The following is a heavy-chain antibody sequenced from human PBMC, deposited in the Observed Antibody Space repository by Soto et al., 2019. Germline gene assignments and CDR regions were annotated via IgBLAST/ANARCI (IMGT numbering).Heavy chain of an antibody. Sequence: QVQLVESGGGVVQSGRSLTLSCAASGFSLRTYGMQWLRRAPGKGLEWVAFIWYDGTKKFYANSVKGRSTISKDNSNNILYLQMSGLRAEDTAVYYCARDVVTAVAGSVNGVDPWGQGTLVTVSS. CDR3: ARDVVTAVAGSVNGVDP. CDR1: GFSLRTYG. V-gene: IGHV3-33*01. CDR2: IWYDGTKK. D-gene: IGHD6-19*01. J-gene: IGHJ5*02.